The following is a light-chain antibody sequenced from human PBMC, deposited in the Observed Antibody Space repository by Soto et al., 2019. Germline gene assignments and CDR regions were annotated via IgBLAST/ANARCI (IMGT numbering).Light chain of an antibody. J-gene: IGKJ1*01. V-gene: IGKV1-5*03. CDR1: QTTSSW. CDR3: QHYNRYSEA. CDR2: KAS. Sequence: DIQMTQSPSTLSGSVGDRVTITCRASQTTSSWLAWYQQKPGKAPKLLIYKASTVKRGVPSRFSGSGSGTEFTLTIGSLQRDDFATYYCQHYNRYSEAFGQGTKVDIK.